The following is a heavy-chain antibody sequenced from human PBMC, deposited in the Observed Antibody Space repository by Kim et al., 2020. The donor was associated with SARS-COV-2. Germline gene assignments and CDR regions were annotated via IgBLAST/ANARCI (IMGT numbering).Heavy chain of an antibody. CDR2: INHSGST. CDR3: ARGRYSSSWYGTVYWFDP. CDR1: GGSFSGYY. V-gene: IGHV4-34*01. Sequence: SETLSLTCAVYGGSFSGYYWNWIRQPPGKGLEWIGEINHSGSTNYNPSLKSRVTISVDTSKNQLSLKLSSVTAADTAVYYCARGRYSSSWYGTVYWFDPWGQGTQVTVSS. J-gene: IGHJ5*02. D-gene: IGHD6-13*01.